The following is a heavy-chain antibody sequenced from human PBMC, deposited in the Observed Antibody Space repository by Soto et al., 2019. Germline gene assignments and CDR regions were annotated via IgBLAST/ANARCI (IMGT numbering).Heavy chain of an antibody. V-gene: IGHV1-2*04. Sequence: GASVKVSCKASGYTFTGYYMHWVRQAPGQGPEWMGWINPNSGGTNYAQKFQGWVTMTRDTSISTAYMELSRLRSDDTAVYYCARRSPYYYDSSGYYLYYFDYWGQGTLVTVSS. CDR3: ARRSPYYYDSSGYYLYYFDY. J-gene: IGHJ4*02. D-gene: IGHD3-22*01. CDR2: INPNSGGT. CDR1: GYTFTGYY.